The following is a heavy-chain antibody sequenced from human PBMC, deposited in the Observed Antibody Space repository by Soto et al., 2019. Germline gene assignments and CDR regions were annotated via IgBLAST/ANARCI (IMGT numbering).Heavy chain of an antibody. CDR1: GGSISSGGYY. CDR3: ARDRRYSGYDA. D-gene: IGHD5-12*01. J-gene: IGHJ5*02. V-gene: IGHV4-31*03. CDR2: IYYSGST. Sequence: SETLSLTCTVSGGSISSGGYYWSWIRQHPGKGLEWIGYIYYSGSTYHNPSLKSRVTISVDTSKNQFSLKLSSVTAADTAVYYCARDRRYSGYDAWGQGTLVTVSS.